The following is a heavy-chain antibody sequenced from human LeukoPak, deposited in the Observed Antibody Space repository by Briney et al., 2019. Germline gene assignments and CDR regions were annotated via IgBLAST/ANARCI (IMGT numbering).Heavy chain of an antibody. Sequence: SVKVSCKASGGTFSSYAISWVRQAPGQGLEWMGRIIPILGIANYAQKFQGRVTITADKSTSTAYMELSSLRSEDTAVYYCARGGGVTAILSWGQGTLVTVSS. CDR1: GGTFSSYA. J-gene: IGHJ4*02. CDR2: IIPILGIA. V-gene: IGHV1-69*04. D-gene: IGHD2-21*02. CDR3: ARGGGVTAILS.